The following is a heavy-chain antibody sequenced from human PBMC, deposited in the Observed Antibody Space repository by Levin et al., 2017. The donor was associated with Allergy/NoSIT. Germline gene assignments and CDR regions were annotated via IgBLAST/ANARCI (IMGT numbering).Heavy chain of an antibody. D-gene: IGHD3-10*01. J-gene: IGHJ4*02. CDR1: GGSFSGYY. CDR2: INHTGAT. V-gene: IGHV4-34*01. CDR3: ARGARKGAMVRGVMSS. Sequence: SETLSLTCAVNGGSFSGYYCAWIRQSPGKGLEWIGEINHTGATNYNPSLVSRLRISIDTSKSQFSLRLTSVTAADTAVYYCARGARKGAMVRGVMSSWGQGTRVTVSS.